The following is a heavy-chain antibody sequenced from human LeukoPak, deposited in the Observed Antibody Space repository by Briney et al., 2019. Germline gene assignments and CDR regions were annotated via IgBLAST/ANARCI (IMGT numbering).Heavy chain of an antibody. Sequence: SETLSLTCTVSGGSVTSGNYYWNWIRQPAGKGLEWIGRIYTNGGASYNPSLKSRVTISIDASKNQFSLKLSSVTAADTAVYYCAKEPPGYWGQGILVTVSS. CDR3: AKEPPGY. CDR2: IYTNGGA. J-gene: IGHJ4*02. CDR1: GGSVTSGNYY. V-gene: IGHV4-61*02.